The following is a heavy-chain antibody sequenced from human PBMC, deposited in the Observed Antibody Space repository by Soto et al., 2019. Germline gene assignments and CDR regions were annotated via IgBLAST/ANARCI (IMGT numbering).Heavy chain of an antibody. CDR2: MYYSGST. CDR1: GGSISGHY. D-gene: IGHD3-16*01. V-gene: IGHV4-59*08. Sequence: QVQLQESGPGLVTPSETLSLSCSVSGGSISGHYWSWVRQTPGKGLEWIGYMYYSGSTNYNPSLKSRVTISVDTSKNHFSLRLTSVTAAYTAVYYCARGPYYDLIWNYYYMDVWGKGTTVTVSS. CDR3: ARGPYYDLIWNYYYMDV. J-gene: IGHJ6*03.